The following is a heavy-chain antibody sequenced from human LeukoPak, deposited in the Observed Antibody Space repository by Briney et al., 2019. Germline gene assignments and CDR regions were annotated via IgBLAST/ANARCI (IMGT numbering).Heavy chain of an antibody. CDR1: GGSFSGYY. D-gene: IGHD3-22*01. J-gene: IGHJ3*02. CDR2: INHSGST. Sequence: SETLSLTCAVYGGSFSGYYWSWLRQPPGKGLEWIGEINHSGSTNYNPSLKSRVTISVDTSKNQFSLKLSSVTAADTAVYYCARGLDYDSSGYYYFHDAFDIWGQGTMVTVSS. V-gene: IGHV4-34*01. CDR3: ARGLDYDSSGYYYFHDAFDI.